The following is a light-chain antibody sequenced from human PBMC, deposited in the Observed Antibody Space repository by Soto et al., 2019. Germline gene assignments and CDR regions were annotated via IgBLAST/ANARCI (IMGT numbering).Light chain of an antibody. V-gene: IGKV1-9*01. CDR2: AAS. CDR3: QQLFDSPIT. CDR1: RVISTS. Sequence: DIQMTQSPSTLSGSVGDRISITCRASRVISTSLAWYQVKPGKAPKLLIYAASTLESGVPSRFSATVSGTEFSLTITSLQPEDFATYYCQQLFDSPITFGQGTRLEI. J-gene: IGKJ5*01.